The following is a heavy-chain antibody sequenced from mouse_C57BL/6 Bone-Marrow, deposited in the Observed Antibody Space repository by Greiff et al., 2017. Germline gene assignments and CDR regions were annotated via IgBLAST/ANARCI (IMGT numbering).Heavy chain of an antibody. CDR2: ISYDGSN. Sequence: EESGPGLVKPSQSLSLTCSVTGYSITSGYYWNWIRQFPGNKLEWMGYISYDGSNNYNPSLKNRISITRDTSKNQFFLKLNSVTTEDTATYYCASLLDYWGQGTTLTVSS. CDR3: ASLLDY. CDR1: GYSITSGYY. J-gene: IGHJ2*01. V-gene: IGHV3-6*01.